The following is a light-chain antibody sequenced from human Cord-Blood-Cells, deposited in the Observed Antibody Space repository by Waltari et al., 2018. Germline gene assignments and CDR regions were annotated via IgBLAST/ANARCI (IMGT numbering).Light chain of an antibody. CDR1: QGISSY. CDR3: QQYYSYPWT. J-gene: IGKJ1*01. Sequence: AIRMTQSPSSFSASTGDRVTITCRASQGISSYLAWYQQKPGKDPKLLISAASTLQSGVPARFSGSGSGTDCTCTISCLQSEDFATYYCQQYYSYPWTFVQGTKVEIK. V-gene: IGKV1-8*01. CDR2: AAS.